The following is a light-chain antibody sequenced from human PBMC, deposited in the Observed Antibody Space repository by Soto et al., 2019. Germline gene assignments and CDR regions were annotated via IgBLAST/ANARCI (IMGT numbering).Light chain of an antibody. J-gene: IGKJ4*01. CDR1: QSVSST. V-gene: IGKV3-15*01. CDR3: QQYYQWPLT. Sequence: EIVMTQSPATLSVSPGERAPLSCRASQSVSSTLAWYQQIPGQAPRLLIYGTSTRATGIPARFSGSGSGTEFTLTISSLQSEDFAFYYCQQYYQWPLTFGGGTKVEVK. CDR2: GTS.